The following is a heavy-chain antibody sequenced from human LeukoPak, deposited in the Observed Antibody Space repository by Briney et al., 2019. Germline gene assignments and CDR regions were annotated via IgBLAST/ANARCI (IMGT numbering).Heavy chain of an antibody. V-gene: IGHV1-69*13. Sequence: ASVKVSCKASGYTFTTYAMHWVRQAPGQRLEWVGGIIPIFGTANYAQKFQGRVTITADESTSTAYMELSSLRSEDTAVYYCARASRYYDSSGYYFGYWGQGTLVTVSS. J-gene: IGHJ4*02. D-gene: IGHD3-22*01. CDR1: GYTFTTYA. CDR3: ARASRYYDSSGYYFGY. CDR2: IIPIFGTA.